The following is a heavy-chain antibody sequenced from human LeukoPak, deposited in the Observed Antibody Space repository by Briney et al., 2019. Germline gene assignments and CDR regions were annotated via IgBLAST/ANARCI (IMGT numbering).Heavy chain of an antibody. V-gene: IGHV4-61*02. CDR2: IYTSGST. D-gene: IGHD5-18*01. Sequence: SETLSLTCTVSGGSISSGSYYWSWIRQPAGKGLEWIGRIYTSGSTNYNPSLKSRVTISVDTSKNQFSLKLSSVTAADTAVYYCARRGRGYGYPYFDYRGQGTLVTVSS. CDR3: ARRGRGYGYPYFDY. J-gene: IGHJ4*02. CDR1: GGSISSGSYY.